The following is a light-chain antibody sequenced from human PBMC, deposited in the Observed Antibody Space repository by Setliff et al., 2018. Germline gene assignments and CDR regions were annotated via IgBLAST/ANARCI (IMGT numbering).Light chain of an antibody. J-gene: IGLJ1*01. CDR1: SNDIGAYKF. V-gene: IGLV2-8*01. Sequence: QSALTQPPSASGSPGQSLTISCTGTSNDIGAYKFVSWYQQHPGKPPKLIIYEVTKRPSGVPDRFSGSKSGNTASLTVSGLQAEDEADYYCSSYAASYNPYVFGTGTKVTV. CDR2: EVT. CDR3: SSYAASYNPYV.